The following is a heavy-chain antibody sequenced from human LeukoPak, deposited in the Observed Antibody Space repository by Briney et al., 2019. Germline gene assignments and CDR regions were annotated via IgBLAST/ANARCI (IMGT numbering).Heavy chain of an antibody. CDR1: GGSFSGYY. J-gene: IGHJ4*02. CDR2: INHSGST. D-gene: IGHD6-13*01. V-gene: IGHV4-34*01. CDR3: ARGNSSSSWHYFCDY. Sequence: PSETLSLTCAVYGGSFSGYYWNWIRQPPGKGLEWIGEINHSGSTNYDPSLKRRVTISVDTSKNQFSRKLRSVTGAERAGYYCARGNSSSSWHYFCDYWGEGTLVTVSS.